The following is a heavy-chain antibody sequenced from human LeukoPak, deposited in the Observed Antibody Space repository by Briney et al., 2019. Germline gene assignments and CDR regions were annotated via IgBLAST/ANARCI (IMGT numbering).Heavy chain of an antibody. J-gene: IGHJ4*02. D-gene: IGHD1-7*01. Sequence: GGSLRLSCAASGFTFSSYSMNWVRQAPGKGLEWVSSISSSSSYIYYADSVKGRFTISRDNAKNSLYLQMNSLRAEDTAVFYCAKGTTDYDASDPLDFWGQGTLVTVSS. CDR1: GFTFSSYS. V-gene: IGHV3-21*04. CDR2: ISSSSSYI. CDR3: AKGTTDYDASDPLDF.